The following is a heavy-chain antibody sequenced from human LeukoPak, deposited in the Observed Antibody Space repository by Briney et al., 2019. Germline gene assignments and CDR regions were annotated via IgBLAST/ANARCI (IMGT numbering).Heavy chain of an antibody. CDR2: IYHSGST. CDR3: ARDRGGWYRDAFDI. CDR1: GGSISSSNW. D-gene: IGHD6-19*01. Sequence: SETLSLTCAVSGGSISSSNWWSWVRQPPGKGLEWIGEIYHSGSTNYNPSLKSRVTISVDKSKNQFSLKLSSVTAADTAVYYCARDRGGWYRDAFDIWGQGTMVTVSS. V-gene: IGHV4-4*02. J-gene: IGHJ3*02.